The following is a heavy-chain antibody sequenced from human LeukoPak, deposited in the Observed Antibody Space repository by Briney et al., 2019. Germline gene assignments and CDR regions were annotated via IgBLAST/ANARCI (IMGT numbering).Heavy chain of an antibody. CDR2: IYYNGNT. V-gene: IGHV4-59*01. D-gene: IGHD1-26*01. CDR3: VRGRSNYYGMDV. CDR1: DGSINSYY. J-gene: IGHJ6*02. Sequence: PSETLSLTCSVSDGSINSYYWNWIRRPPGKGLEWIGYIYYNGNTNYSPSLKSRVTMSVDTSKNLFSLKVSSVTAADTAVYHCVRGRSNYYGMDVWGQGTTVTVSS.